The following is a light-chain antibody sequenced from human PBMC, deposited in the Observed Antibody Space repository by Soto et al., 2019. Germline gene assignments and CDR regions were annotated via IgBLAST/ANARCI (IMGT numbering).Light chain of an antibody. V-gene: IGKV3-20*01. J-gene: IGKJ1*01. CDR3: QQYGSSPTWT. CDR2: GAS. Sequence: EIVLTQSPGTLSLSPGERATLSCRASQSVSNNYLAWYQQKPGQAPRLLIYGASSRATGIPDRFSGSGSGTDFTLTISRREPEDFAVYYCQQYGSSPTWTFGQGTKVEIK. CDR1: QSVSNNY.